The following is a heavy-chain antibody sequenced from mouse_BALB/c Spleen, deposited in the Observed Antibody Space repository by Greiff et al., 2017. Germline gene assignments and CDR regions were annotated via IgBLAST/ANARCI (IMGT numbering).Heavy chain of an antibody. CDR2: INPYNGAT. V-gene: IGHV1-26*01. J-gene: IGHJ1*01. D-gene: IGHD2-3*01. Sequence: LVEPGASVKISCKASGYSFTGYYMHWVKQSHVKSLEWIGRINPYNGATSYNQNFKDKASLTVDKSSSTAYMELHSLTSEDSAVYYCARSYDGYWYFDVWGAGTTVTVSS. CDR1: GYSFTGYY. CDR3: ARSYDGYWYFDV.